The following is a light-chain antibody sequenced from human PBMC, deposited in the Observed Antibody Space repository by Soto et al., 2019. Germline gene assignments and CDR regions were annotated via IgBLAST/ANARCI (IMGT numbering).Light chain of an antibody. CDR3: QKYGSSTAWT. CDR1: QSLSGSY. Sequence: EIVLTQSPGTLSLSPGERATLSCRASQSLSGSYLAWYQQKPGQAPRLLVYGASSRATGIPDRFSGSGSATALTITISRLEPEDFAVYYCQKYGSSTAWTFGQGTKLDIK. CDR2: GAS. J-gene: IGKJ1*01. V-gene: IGKV3-20*01.